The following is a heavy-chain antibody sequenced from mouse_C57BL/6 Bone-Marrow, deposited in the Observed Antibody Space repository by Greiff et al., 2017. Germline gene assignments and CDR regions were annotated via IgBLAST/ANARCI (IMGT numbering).Heavy chain of an antibody. D-gene: IGHD1-1*01. CDR1: GYTFTDYY. CDR3: ARNPPFYYGSAWFAY. V-gene: IGHV1-19*01. CDR2: INPYNGGT. Sequence: EVQLQQSGPVLVKPGASVKMSCKASGYTFTDYYMNWVTQSHGKSLEWIGVINPYNGGTSYNPKFKGKATLTVDKSSSTAYMELNSLTSEDSAVYYCARNPPFYYGSAWFAYWGQGTLVTVSA. J-gene: IGHJ3*01.